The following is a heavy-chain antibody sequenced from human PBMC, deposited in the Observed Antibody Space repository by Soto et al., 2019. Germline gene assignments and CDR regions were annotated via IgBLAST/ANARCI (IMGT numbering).Heavy chain of an antibody. V-gene: IGHV1-69*12. J-gene: IGHJ3*01. D-gene: IGHD2-15*01. Sequence: QVQLVQSGAEVKKPGSSVKVSCKASGGTFSSYAISWVRQAPGQGLEWMGGIIPIFGTANYAQKFQGRFTITADESTSTAYMELSSLRSEDTAVYYCASLGGYCSGGSCYGWGQGTMVTVSS. CDR1: GGTFSSYA. CDR3: ASLGGYCSGGSCYG. CDR2: IIPIFGTA.